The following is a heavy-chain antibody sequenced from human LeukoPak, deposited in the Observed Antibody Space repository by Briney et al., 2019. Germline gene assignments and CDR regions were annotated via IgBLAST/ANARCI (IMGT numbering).Heavy chain of an antibody. CDR1: GGSISSGGYY. Sequence: SETLSLTCTVSGGSISSGGYYWSWIRQHPGKGLEWIGYIYYSGSTYYNPSLKSRVTISVDTSKNQFSPKLSSVTAADTAVYYCARMYQLLSNWFDPWGQGTLVTVSS. J-gene: IGHJ5*02. V-gene: IGHV4-31*03. CDR3: ARMYQLLSNWFDP. CDR2: IYYSGST. D-gene: IGHD2-2*01.